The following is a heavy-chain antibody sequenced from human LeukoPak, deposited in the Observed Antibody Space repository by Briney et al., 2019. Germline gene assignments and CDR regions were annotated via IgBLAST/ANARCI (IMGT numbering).Heavy chain of an antibody. CDR1: GFTFSDSW. V-gene: IGHV3-7*01. D-gene: IGHD3-16*01. CDR2: MNQDGSAK. Sequence: GGSLSLSCEASGFTFSDSWMSWVRQAPGKGLEWVANMNQDGSAKDYVDSVKGRFTISRDNARNSLYLQMSSLRAEDTAVYYCATYTHWVAGDVWGQGTTVTVSS. J-gene: IGHJ6*02. CDR3: ATYTHWVAGDV.